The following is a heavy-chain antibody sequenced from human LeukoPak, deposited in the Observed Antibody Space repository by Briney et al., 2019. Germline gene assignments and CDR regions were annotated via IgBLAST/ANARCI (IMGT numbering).Heavy chain of an antibody. J-gene: IGHJ4*02. V-gene: IGHV4-34*01. Sequence: SETLSLTCSVYGGSITAYYWSWIRQPPGKGLEWIGEINHSRGTKYNPSLESRVTILLDASKNEFSLNLNSVTAADTAVYYCARENYYFDSWGQGTLVTVSS. CDR2: INHSRGT. CDR3: ARENYYFDS. CDR1: GGSITAYY.